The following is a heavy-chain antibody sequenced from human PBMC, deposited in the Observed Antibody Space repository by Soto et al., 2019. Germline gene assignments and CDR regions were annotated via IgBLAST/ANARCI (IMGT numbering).Heavy chain of an antibody. CDR1: GYSFTSYW. J-gene: IGHJ3*02. CDR2: IYPGDSDT. D-gene: IGHD4-4*01. CDR3: ARSMTTVTTDGAFDI. Sequence: GESLKISCKGSGYSFTSYWIGSVRQMPGKGLEWMGIIYPGDSDTRYSPAFQGQVTISADKSISTAYLQWSSLKASDTAMYYCARSMTTVTTDGAFDIWGQGTMVTVS. V-gene: IGHV5-51*01.